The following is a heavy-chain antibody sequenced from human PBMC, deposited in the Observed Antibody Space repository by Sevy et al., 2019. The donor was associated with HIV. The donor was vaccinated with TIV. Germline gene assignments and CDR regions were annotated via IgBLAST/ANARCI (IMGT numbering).Heavy chain of an antibody. V-gene: IGHV4-59*11. CDR3: ARYTSSSYWFFDL. D-gene: IGHD6-6*01. CDR2: IYYSGST. CDR1: GGSINTHY. J-gene: IGHJ2*01. Sequence: SETLSLTCTVSGGSINTHYWSWIRQSPGKGLEWIGYIYYSGSTNYNPSLKSRVTISLDTTNNQFSLRVTSVTAADTAGYYCARYTSSSYWFFDLWGRGTQVTVSS.